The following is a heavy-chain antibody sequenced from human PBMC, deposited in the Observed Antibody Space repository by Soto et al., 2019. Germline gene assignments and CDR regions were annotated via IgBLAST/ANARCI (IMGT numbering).Heavy chain of an antibody. CDR1: GFTFSSYG. V-gene: IGHV3-33*01. Sequence: GGSLRLSCAASGFTFSSYGMHWVRQAPGKGLEWVAVIWYDGSNKYYADSVKGRFTISRDNSKNTLYLQMNSLRAEDTAVYYCARDFNYDSSGYYYFQRNYYGMDVWGQGTTVTVSS. CDR2: IWYDGSNK. D-gene: IGHD3-22*01. J-gene: IGHJ6*02. CDR3: ARDFNYDSSGYYYFQRNYYGMDV.